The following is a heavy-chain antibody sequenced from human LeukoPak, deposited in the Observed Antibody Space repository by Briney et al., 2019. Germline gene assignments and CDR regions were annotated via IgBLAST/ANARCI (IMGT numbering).Heavy chain of an antibody. CDR3: AMQGYGDYP. J-gene: IGHJ5*02. CDR1: GGSISSSSYY. Sequence: PSETLSLTCTVSGGSISSSSYYWGWIRPPPGKGLEWIGSIYYSGSTHYHPSLKSRDPLSVDTSKNQFSLKLSSVTAADTAVYYCAMQGYGDYPWGQGTLVTVSS. V-gene: IGHV4-39*01. D-gene: IGHD4-17*01. CDR2: IYYSGST.